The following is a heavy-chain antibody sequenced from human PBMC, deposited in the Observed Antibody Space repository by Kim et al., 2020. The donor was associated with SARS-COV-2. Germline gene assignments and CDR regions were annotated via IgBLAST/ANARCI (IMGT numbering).Heavy chain of an antibody. CDR3: ARDGVMGFGELCWFDP. D-gene: IGHD3-10*01. V-gene: IGHV3-30*07. J-gene: IGHJ5*02. Sequence: SVKGRFTISRDNSKNTLYLQMNSLRAEDTAVYYCARDGVMGFGELCWFDPWGQGTLVTVSS.